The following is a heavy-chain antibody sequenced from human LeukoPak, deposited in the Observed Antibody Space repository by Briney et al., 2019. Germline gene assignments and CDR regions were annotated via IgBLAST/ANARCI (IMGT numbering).Heavy chain of an antibody. CDR2: IYHSGTT. J-gene: IGHJ4*02. CDR1: GGSISSNNW. D-gene: IGHD3-22*01. V-gene: IGHV4-4*02. CDR3: ARAPNQPSSGYYSFDY. Sequence: SGTLSLTCAVSGGSISSNNWWTWVRQPPGKGPEWIGEIYHSGTTNYNPSVKSRVTISVDKSKNQFSLKLNSVTAADTAVYYCARAPNQPSSGYYSFDYWGQGTLVTVSS.